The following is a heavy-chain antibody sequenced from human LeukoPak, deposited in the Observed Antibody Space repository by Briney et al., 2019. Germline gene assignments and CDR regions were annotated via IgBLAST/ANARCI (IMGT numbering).Heavy chain of an antibody. D-gene: IGHD3-16*01. CDR1: GYSFTSYW. CDR3: ARHSPRFAVDY. V-gene: IGHV5-51*01. J-gene: IGHJ4*02. CDR2: IYPGDSDT. Sequence: GGSLRLSCKGSGYSFTSYWIGWVRQMPGKGLEWMGIIYPGDSDTRYSPSFQGQVTISADKSISTAYLQWSSLKASDTAMYYCARHSPRFAVDYWGQGTLVTVSS.